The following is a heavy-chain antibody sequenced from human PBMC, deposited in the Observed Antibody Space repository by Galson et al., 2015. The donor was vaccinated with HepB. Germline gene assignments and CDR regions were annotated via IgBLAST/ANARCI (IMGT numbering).Heavy chain of an antibody. V-gene: IGHV4-31*03. CDR3: AGRKYSTGIDY. CDR1: GGSISSGGYY. D-gene: IGHD6-25*01. Sequence: TLSLTCTVSGGSISSGGYYWSWIRQLPGKGLEWIGYIYYSGSTYYNPSLKSRTTISIDTSKSQFSLKLRSVTAADTAVYYCAGRKYSTGIDYWGQGTLVSVSS. CDR2: IYYSGST. J-gene: IGHJ4*02.